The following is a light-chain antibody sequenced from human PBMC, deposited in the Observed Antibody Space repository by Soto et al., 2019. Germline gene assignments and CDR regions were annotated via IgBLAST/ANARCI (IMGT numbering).Light chain of an antibody. J-gene: IGKJ4*01. CDR1: QSVSSSY. CDR3: QQYGDTPLT. Sequence: DIVLTQSPGTLSLSPGERATLSCRASQSVSSSYLAWYQQKPGQAPRLLIYGASSRATGIPDRFSGSGSATDFTLTISRLEPEDFAVYHCQQYGDTPLTFGGGTKVDIK. V-gene: IGKV3-20*01. CDR2: GAS.